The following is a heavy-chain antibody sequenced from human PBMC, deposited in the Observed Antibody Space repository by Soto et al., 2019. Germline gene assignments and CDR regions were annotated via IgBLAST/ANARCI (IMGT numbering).Heavy chain of an antibody. CDR1: GFSLSSYS. J-gene: IGHJ4*02. Sequence: EVQLVESGGGLVQPGGSLRLSCAASGFSLSSYSMSWVRQAPGKGLEWVANMNQDGSESDYVGSVKGRFTFTRDNAKNSLYLQMNSLRAEDTAVYYCARLSTSAGRRDLACWGQGTLVTVSS. CDR3: ARLSTSAGRRDLAC. V-gene: IGHV3-7*01. CDR2: MNQDGSES.